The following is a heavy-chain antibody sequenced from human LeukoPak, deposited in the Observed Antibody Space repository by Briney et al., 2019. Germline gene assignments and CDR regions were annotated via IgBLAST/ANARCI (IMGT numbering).Heavy chain of an antibody. V-gene: IGHV3-11*01. Sequence: GGSLGLSCAASGFTFSDYYMSWIRQAPGKGLEWVSYITSSSSTIYYADSVKGRFTISRDNAKNSLYLQMNSLRAEDTAVYYCARDGHYDILTGYFQDWGQGTLVTVSS. D-gene: IGHD3-9*01. CDR3: ARDGHYDILTGYFQD. J-gene: IGHJ1*01. CDR2: ITSSSSTI. CDR1: GFTFSDYY.